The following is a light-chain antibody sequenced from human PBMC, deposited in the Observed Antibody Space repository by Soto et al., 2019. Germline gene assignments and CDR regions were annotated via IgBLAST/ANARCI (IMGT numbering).Light chain of an antibody. CDR2: GAS. Sequence: EIVLTQSPGTLSLSPGERATLSCRASQNVDSNYLAWYQQKPGQAPRIIIFGASGRATGIPDRFSGSGSGTDFTLTISRLEPEDFAVYYCHQYVTSPYTFGQGTKVDI. CDR1: QNVDSNY. J-gene: IGKJ2*01. V-gene: IGKV3-20*01. CDR3: HQYVTSPYT.